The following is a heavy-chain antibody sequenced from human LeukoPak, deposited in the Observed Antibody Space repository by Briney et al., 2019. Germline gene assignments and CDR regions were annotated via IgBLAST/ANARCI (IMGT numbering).Heavy chain of an antibody. Sequence: ASVKVSCKASGYTFTGYYMHWVRQAPGQGLEWMGWINPNSGGTNYAQKFQGRVTMTRDTSISTAYMELSRLRSDDTAVYYCARDPGIAAAGQMGDYYMDVWGKGTTVTVSS. CDR2: INPNSGGT. J-gene: IGHJ6*03. D-gene: IGHD6-13*01. CDR1: GYTFTGYY. V-gene: IGHV1-2*02. CDR3: ARDPGIAAAGQMGDYYMDV.